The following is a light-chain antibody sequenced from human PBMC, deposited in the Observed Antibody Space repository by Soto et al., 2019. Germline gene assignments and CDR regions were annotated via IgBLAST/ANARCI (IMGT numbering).Light chain of an antibody. CDR3: AVWDDNLNGVV. CDR2: YDD. Sequence: QSVLTQPPSVSEAPRQRVTISCSGSRSNIGNNAVNWYQQLPGKAPKLLIYYDDLLSSEGSDRFSGSKSGTSAALAIGGLQSEDEADYYCAVWDDNLNGVVFGGGTKLTVL. CDR1: RSNIGNNA. V-gene: IGLV1-36*01. J-gene: IGLJ2*01.